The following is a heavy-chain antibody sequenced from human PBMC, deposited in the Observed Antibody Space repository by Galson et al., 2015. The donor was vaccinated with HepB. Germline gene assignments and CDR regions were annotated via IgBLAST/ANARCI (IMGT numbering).Heavy chain of an antibody. CDR3: ARGWSSSWQEGDY. CDR2: MNPNSGNT. D-gene: IGHD6-13*01. J-gene: IGHJ4*02. CDR1: GYTFTSYD. Sequence: SVKVSCKASGYTFTSYDINWVRQATGQGLEWMGWMNPNSGNTGYAQKFQGRVTMTRNTSISTAYMELSSLRSEDTAVYYCARGWSSSWQEGDYWGQGTLVTVSS. V-gene: IGHV1-8*01.